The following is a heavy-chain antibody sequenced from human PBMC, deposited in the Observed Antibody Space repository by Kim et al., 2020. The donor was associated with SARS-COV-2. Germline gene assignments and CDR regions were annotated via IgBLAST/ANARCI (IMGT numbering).Heavy chain of an antibody. V-gene: IGHV3-23*01. CDR2: ISDNGHRT. CDR3: AKDPVAAAGPKPFGVWFDS. CDR1: GFTFRSYA. D-gene: IGHD6-13*01. Sequence: GGSLRLSCAASGFTFRSYAMSWVRQTPGKGLEWVSTISDNGHRTYYADSVKGRFTVSRDNSKNTLHLQMNNLTVEDTALYYCAKDPVAAAGPKPFGVWFDSWGQGTLVTVSS. J-gene: IGHJ5*01.